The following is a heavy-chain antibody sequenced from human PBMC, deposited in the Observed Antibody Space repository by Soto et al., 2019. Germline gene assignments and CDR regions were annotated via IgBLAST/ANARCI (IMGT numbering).Heavy chain of an antibody. J-gene: IGHJ2*01. D-gene: IGHD4-4*01. Sequence: QVQLQESGPGLVKPSETLSLTCTVSGGSISSTNWCCWVRHPPGGGLVWVGEIYHSGSTNYNPSLKSRVNLSVDKSKNQFSLKLSSVTAADTAVYYCASVPDSDMTTIDGYFVLWGRGTLVTVSS. CDR2: IYHSGST. CDR3: ASVPDSDMTTIDGYFVL. CDR1: GGSISSTNW. V-gene: IGHV4-4*02.